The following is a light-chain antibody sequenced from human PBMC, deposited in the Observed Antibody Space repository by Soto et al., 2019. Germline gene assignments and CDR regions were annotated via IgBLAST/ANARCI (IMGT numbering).Light chain of an antibody. V-gene: IGKV2-24*01. Sequence: EIVMTQTPLFLPVTLGQPASISCKSSQSLVASDGNMYLDWLHQRPGQPPRLLIHKASKRFSGVPDRFSGSGAGTDFTLHISRVEAEDVGIYFCMQATQLRTFGQGTRLEI. CDR3: MQATQLRT. CDR1: QSLVASDGNMY. CDR2: KAS. J-gene: IGKJ5*01.